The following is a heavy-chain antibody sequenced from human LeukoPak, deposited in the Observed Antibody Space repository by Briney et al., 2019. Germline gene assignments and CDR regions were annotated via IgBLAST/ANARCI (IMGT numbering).Heavy chain of an antibody. J-gene: IGHJ6*03. CDR1: GGTFSSYA. CDR3: ARAYDFWSSPMDV. CDR2: IIPIFGTA. Sequence: SVKVSFKASGGTFSSYAISWVRQAPGQGLEWMGGIIPIFGTANYAQKFQGRVTITTDESTSTAYMALSSLRSEDTAVYYCARAYDFWSSPMDVWGKGTTVTVSS. V-gene: IGHV1-69*05. D-gene: IGHD3-3*01.